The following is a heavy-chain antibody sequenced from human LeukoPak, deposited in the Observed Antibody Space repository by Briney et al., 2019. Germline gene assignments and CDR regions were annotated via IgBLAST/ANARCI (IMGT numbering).Heavy chain of an antibody. CDR2: ISGSGGST. D-gene: IGHD2-15*01. Sequence: GGSLRLSCAASGFTFSSYAMSWVRQAPGKGLEWVSAISGSGGSTYYADSVKGRFTISRDNSKNTLYLQMNSLRAEDTAVYYCASTTLVVVVAATDYWGQGTLVTVSS. CDR1: GFTFSSYA. V-gene: IGHV3-23*01. J-gene: IGHJ4*02. CDR3: ASTTLVVVVAATDY.